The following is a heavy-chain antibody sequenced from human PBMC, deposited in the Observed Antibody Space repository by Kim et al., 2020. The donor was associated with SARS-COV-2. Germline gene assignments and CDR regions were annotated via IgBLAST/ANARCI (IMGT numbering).Heavy chain of an antibody. CDR2: IYYSGST. CDR1: GGSISSYY. J-gene: IGHJ5*02. D-gene: IGHD6-13*01. CDR3: ARHGVAAAGKGDVGPYNWFDP. V-gene: IGHV4-59*08. Sequence: SETLSLTCTVSGGSISSYYWSWIRQPPGKGLEWIGYIYYSGSTNYNPSLKSRVTISVDTSKNQFSLKLSSVTAADTAVYYCARHGVAAAGKGDVGPYNWFDPWGQGTLVTVSS.